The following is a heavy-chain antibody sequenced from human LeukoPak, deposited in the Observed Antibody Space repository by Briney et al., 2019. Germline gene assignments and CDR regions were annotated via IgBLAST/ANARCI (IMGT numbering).Heavy chain of an antibody. V-gene: IGHV3-23*01. Sequence: PGGSLRLSCVASGFTFSSYAMSWVRQAPGKGLEWVSAISGSGGSTYYADSVKGRFTISRDNSKNTLYLQMNSLRAEDTAVYYCAKGSGYSCGSYYFDYWGQGTLVTVSS. CDR3: AKGSGYSCGSYYFDY. J-gene: IGHJ4*02. CDR2: ISGSGGST. CDR1: GFTFSSYA. D-gene: IGHD5-18*01.